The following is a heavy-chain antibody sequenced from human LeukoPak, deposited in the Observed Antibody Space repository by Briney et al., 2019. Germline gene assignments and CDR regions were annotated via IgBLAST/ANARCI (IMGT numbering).Heavy chain of an antibody. V-gene: IGHV3-74*01. CDR2: INTDGTVT. Sequence: GGSLRLSCAASGFAFSKYWMLWVRQAPGKGLESVSRINTDGTVTTYAGSVKGRFTVSRDNADNTMFLQMNSVRDEDTAVYYCATKQWLAPPPDSWGQGTPVTVSS. CDR1: GFAFSKYW. J-gene: IGHJ4*02. D-gene: IGHD6-19*01. CDR3: ATKQWLAPPPDS.